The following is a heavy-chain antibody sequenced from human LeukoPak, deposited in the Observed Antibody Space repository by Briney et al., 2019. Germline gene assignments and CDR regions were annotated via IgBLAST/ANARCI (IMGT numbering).Heavy chain of an antibody. CDR3: ARSPGGSSLSTGDY. Sequence: PSETLSLTCAVYGGSFSGYYWSWIRQPPGKGLEWIGEINYSGSTNYNPSLKSRVTISVDTSKNQFSLKLSSVTAADTAVYYCARSPGGSSLSTGDYWGQGTLVTVSS. V-gene: IGHV4-34*01. CDR1: GGSFSGYY. J-gene: IGHJ4*02. D-gene: IGHD6-6*01. CDR2: INYSGST.